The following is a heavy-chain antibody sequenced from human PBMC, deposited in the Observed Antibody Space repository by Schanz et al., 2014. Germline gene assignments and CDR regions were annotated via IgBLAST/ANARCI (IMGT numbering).Heavy chain of an antibody. CDR2: ISNSGYTI. Sequence: QVQLVESGGGLVKPGGSLRLSCAASGFTFSDYYMNWIRQAPGKGLEWVSYISNSGYTIYYADSVKGRFTISRDNAKNSLYLQMDSLRDEDTADYYWARERRVQTYYCYHYGMDVWGQGTTVIVSS. CDR3: ARERRVQTYYCYHYGMDV. J-gene: IGHJ6*02. CDR1: GFTFSDYY. V-gene: IGHV3-11*04.